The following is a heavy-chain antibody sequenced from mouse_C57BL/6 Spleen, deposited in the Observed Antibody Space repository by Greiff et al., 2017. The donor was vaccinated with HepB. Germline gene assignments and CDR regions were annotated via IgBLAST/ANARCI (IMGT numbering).Heavy chain of an antibody. CDR3: ARSLTPMVTTEAWFAY. CDR1: GYSFTDYN. Sequence: VQLQQSGPELVKPGASVKISCKASGYSFTDYNMNWVKQSNGKSLEWIGVINPNYGTTSYNQKFKGKATLTVDQSSSTAYMQLNSLTSEDAAVYYCARSLTPMVTTEAWFAYWGQGTLVTVSA. CDR2: INPNYGTT. D-gene: IGHD2-2*01. J-gene: IGHJ3*01. V-gene: IGHV1-39*01.